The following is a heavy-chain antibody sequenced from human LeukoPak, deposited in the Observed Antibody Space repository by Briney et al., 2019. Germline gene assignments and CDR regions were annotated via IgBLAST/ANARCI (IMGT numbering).Heavy chain of an antibody. CDR2: INSDGSSI. J-gene: IGHJ4*02. CDR1: GFTFSSYW. Sequence: GGSLRLSCAASGFTFSSYWLHWVRQAPGKGLAWVSRINSDGSSITYADSVKGRFTISRDNAKNTLYLQMNSLRVEDTAVYYCAREGRVSGYDFDCWGQGTLVTVSS. V-gene: IGHV3-74*03. D-gene: IGHD5-12*01. CDR3: AREGRVSGYDFDC.